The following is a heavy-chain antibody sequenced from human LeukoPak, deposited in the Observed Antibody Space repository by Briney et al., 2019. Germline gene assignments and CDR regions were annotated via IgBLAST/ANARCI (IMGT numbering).Heavy chain of an antibody. V-gene: IGHV5-51*01. CDR3: ARQGGIGYCSGGSCYFEN. CDR1: GYSFTSYW. D-gene: IGHD2-15*01. CDR2: IYPGDSDT. J-gene: IGHJ1*01. Sequence: GESLQISCEGSGYSFTSYWIGWVRQMPGKGLEWMGIIYPGDSDTRYSPSFQGQVTISADKSISTAYLQWSSLKASDTAMYYCARQGGIGYCSGGSCYFENWGQGTLVTVSS.